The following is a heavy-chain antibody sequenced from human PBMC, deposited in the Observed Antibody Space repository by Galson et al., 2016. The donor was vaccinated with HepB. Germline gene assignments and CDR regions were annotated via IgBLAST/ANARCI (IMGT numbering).Heavy chain of an antibody. CDR3: ARRSYYDFWSGFWCDY. V-gene: IGHV4-39*01. J-gene: IGHJ4*02. D-gene: IGHD3-3*01. CDR2: IYYSGST. Sequence: SETLSLTCTVSGGSISSSSYYWGWIRQPPGKGLEWIGSIYYSGSTYYNSSLKSRVNISVDTSKNQFSLTLSSLTAADTAVYYCARRSYYDFWSGFWCDYWGQGTLVTVSS. CDR1: GGSISSSSYY.